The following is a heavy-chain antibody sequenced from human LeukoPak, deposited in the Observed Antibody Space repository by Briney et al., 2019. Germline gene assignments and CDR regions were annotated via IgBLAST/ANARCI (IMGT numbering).Heavy chain of an antibody. CDR2: ISWNSGSI. J-gene: IGHJ4*02. CDR1: GFTFSSYA. CDR3: AKGANFWTTVSDYFDY. Sequence: LSGGSLRLSCAASGFTFSSYAMHWVRQAPGKGLEWVSGISWNSGSIGYADSVKGRFTISRDNAKNSLYLQMNSLRAEDTALYYCAKGANFWTTVSDYFDYWGQGTLVTVSS. V-gene: IGHV3-9*01. D-gene: IGHD4-11*01.